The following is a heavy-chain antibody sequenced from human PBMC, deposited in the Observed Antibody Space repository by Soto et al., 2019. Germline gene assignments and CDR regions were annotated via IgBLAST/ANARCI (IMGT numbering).Heavy chain of an antibody. D-gene: IGHD3-10*01. CDR3: ARVIFGSGTANDY. Sequence: EVQLVESGGGLVQPGGSLRLSCAASGFTFSGSWMHWVRQAPGKGLVWVSRINGDGSGTSYADFVKGRFTISRDDAKNTLYLKMNGLRAEDTAVYYCARVIFGSGTANDYWGQGTLVTVSS. J-gene: IGHJ4*02. CDR1: GFTFSGSW. V-gene: IGHV3-74*01. CDR2: INGDGSGT.